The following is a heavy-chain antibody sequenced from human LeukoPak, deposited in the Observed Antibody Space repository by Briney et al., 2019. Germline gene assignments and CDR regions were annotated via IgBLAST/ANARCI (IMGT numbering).Heavy chain of an antibody. J-gene: IGHJ4*02. CDR2: VIDSVRT. CDR1: GASISSHY. CDR3: ATIKHGQIFGYFDF. Sequence: PPETLSLTCTVSGASISSHYWSWLRQPPGKGLEWIGYVIDSVRTKDNPSLQSRLTLSADTSKNEFSLRLSSVTAADTAVYYCATIKHGQIFGYFDFWGQGIKVTVSS. D-gene: IGHD3-16*01. V-gene: IGHV4-59*11.